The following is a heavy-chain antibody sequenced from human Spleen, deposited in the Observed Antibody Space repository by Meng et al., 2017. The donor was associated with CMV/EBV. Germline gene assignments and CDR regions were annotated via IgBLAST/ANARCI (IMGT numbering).Heavy chain of an antibody. CDR2: INPNSGGT. D-gene: IGHD2-15*01. Sequence: QVQLVQSGAEVKKPGASVKVSCKASGHTFADYYINWVRQAPGQGLEWMGWINPNSGGTNYAQKFQGRVTMTRDTSISTAYMELSRLRSDDTAVYYCARVRSSNPDYWGQGTLVTVSS. J-gene: IGHJ4*02. CDR1: GHTFADYY. V-gene: IGHV1-2*02. CDR3: ARVRSSNPDY.